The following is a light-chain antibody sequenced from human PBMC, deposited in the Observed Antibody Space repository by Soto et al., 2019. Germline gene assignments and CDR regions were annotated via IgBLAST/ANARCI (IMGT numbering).Light chain of an antibody. CDR2: WAS. V-gene: IGKV4-1*01. CDR3: QQYDSSWT. J-gene: IGKJ1*01. CDR1: QSVLYSSNNKNY. Sequence: DIVMTHSPDSLPVSLGERATINCKSSQSVLYSSNNKNYLAWYQQKPGQPPKLLIYWASTRESGVPDRFSGSGSGTDFTLTISRLEPEDFAVYYCQQYDSSWTFGQGTKVDIK.